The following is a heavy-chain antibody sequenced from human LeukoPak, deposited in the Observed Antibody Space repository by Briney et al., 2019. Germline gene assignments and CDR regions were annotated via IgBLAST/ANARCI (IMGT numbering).Heavy chain of an antibody. CDR1: GGSISSYY. CDR3: ARQPISGSYWGYFDY. Sequence: PSETLSLTCTVSGGSISSYYWSWIRQPPGKGLERIGYIYYSGSTNYNPSLKSRLTMSVDTSKNQFSLKLSSVTAADTAVYYCARQPISGSYWGYFDYWGQGTLVTVSS. CDR2: IYYSGST. J-gene: IGHJ4*02. V-gene: IGHV4-59*08. D-gene: IGHD1-26*01.